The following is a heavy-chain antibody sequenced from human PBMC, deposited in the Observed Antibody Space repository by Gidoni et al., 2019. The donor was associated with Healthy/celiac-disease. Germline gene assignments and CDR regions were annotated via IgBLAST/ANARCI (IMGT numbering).Heavy chain of an antibody. V-gene: IGHV3-30*18. Sequence: QVQLVESGVRVVQPGRSLRLSCAAAGFTFSSYGMYWVRQAPGKGLVWVAVISYDGSNKYYADSVKGRFTISRDNSKNTLYLQMNSLRAEDTAVYYCAKDGPEWRDPWYYFDYWGQGTLVTVSS. CDR2: ISYDGSNK. CDR1: GFTFSSYG. CDR3: AKDGPEWRDPWYYFDY. J-gene: IGHJ4*02. D-gene: IGHD3-3*01.